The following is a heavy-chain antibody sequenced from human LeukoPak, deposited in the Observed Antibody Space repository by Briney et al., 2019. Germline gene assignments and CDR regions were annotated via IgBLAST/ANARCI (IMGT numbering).Heavy chain of an antibody. CDR2: ISGSGGST. Sequence: GGSLRLSCAASGFTFSSYAMSWVRQAPGKGLEWVSAISGSGGSTYYADSVKGRFTISRDNSKDTLYLQMNSLRAEDTAVYYCAKVDYGDYGCLDYWGQGTLVTVSS. V-gene: IGHV3-23*01. CDR1: GFTFSSYA. J-gene: IGHJ4*02. D-gene: IGHD4-17*01. CDR3: AKVDYGDYGCLDY.